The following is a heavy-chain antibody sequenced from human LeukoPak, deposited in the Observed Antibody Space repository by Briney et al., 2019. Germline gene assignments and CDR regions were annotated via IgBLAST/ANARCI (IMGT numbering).Heavy chain of an antibody. CDR2: IHTSGDT. Sequence: GGSLRLSCAASGFTFSSYWMSWVRQAPGKGLEWVSAIHTSGDTCYADSVKGRFTISRDTSKNTLYLQINSLRVEDTAVYYCIVFGDSNHWGQGTLVTVSS. CDR1: GFTFSSYW. CDR3: IVFGDSNH. D-gene: IGHD4-17*01. J-gene: IGHJ5*02. V-gene: IGHV3-53*01.